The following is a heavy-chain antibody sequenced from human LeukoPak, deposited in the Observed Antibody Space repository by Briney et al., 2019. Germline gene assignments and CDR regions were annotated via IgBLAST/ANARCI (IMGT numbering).Heavy chain of an antibody. CDR1: GYTFTSYY. V-gene: IGHV1-46*01. CDR3: ARTAGLDY. CDR2: INPSGGST. D-gene: IGHD6-25*01. J-gene: IGHJ4*02. Sequence: ASVKVSCKASGYTFTSYYMHWVRQAPGQGLEWMGIINPSGGSTNYAQKFQGRVTITADESTSTAYMELSSLRSEDTAVYYCARTAGLDYWGQGTLVTVSS.